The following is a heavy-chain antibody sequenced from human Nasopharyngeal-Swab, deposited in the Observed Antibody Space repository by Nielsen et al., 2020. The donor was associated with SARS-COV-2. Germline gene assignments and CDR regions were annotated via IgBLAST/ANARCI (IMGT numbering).Heavy chain of an antibody. V-gene: IGHV3-21*01. CDR1: GFTFSSYS. J-gene: IGHJ6*02. Sequence: GESLKISCAASGFTFSSYSMNWVRQAPGKGLEWVSSISSSSSYIYYADSVKGRFTISRDNAKNSLYLQMNSLRAEDTAVYYCARDPKYHYYYGMDVWGQGTTVTVSS. CDR3: ARDPKYHYYYGMDV. CDR2: ISSSSSYI.